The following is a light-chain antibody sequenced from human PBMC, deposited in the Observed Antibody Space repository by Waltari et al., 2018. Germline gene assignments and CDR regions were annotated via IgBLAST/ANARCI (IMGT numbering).Light chain of an antibody. CDR2: WAS. CDR1: QSVLYSANNKDY. V-gene: IGKV4-1*01. J-gene: IGKJ4*01. Sequence: DIVMTQSPDFLAVSLGERATINCKSSQSVLYSANNKDYLAWYQQKPGQPPKLLIYWASTRESGVPDRFSGSASGTDFTLTISSLQAEDVAVYYCQQYYGVPLTFGGGTKVEIK. CDR3: QQYYGVPLT.